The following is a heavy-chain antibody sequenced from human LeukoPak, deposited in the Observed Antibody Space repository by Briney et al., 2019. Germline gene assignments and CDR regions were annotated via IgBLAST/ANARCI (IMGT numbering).Heavy chain of an antibody. Sequence: ASVKVSCKASGYTFTSYDINWVRQATGQGLEWMGWISAYNGNTNYAQKLQGRVTMTTDTSTSTAYMELRSLRSDDTAVYYCARGIMITFGGVITQPLLDYWGQGTLVTVSS. J-gene: IGHJ4*02. CDR1: GYTFTSYD. V-gene: IGHV1-18*01. D-gene: IGHD3-16*02. CDR3: ARGIMITFGGVITQPLLDY. CDR2: ISAYNGNT.